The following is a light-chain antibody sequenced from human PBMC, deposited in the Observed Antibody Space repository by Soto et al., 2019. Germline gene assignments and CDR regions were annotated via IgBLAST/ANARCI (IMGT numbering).Light chain of an antibody. CDR1: QSVTSN. J-gene: IGKJ4*01. Sequence: EIVLTQSPATLSVSPGETATLSCRASQSVTSNLAWYQQKPGQAPRLLIHGASTWATGIPARFSGRGSGTEFTLTISGLQSEDFAVYYCQQYNSWPPTFGGGTKVDIK. CDR3: QQYNSWPPT. CDR2: GAS. V-gene: IGKV3-15*01.